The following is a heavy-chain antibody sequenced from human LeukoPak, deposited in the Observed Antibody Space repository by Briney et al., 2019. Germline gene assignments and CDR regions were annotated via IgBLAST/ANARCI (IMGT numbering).Heavy chain of an antibody. CDR2: IIPIFGTA. V-gene: IGHV1-69*05. Sequence: GASVKVSCKASGGTFSSYAISWVRQAPGQGLEWMGGIIPIFGTANYAQKVQGRVTITTDESTSTAYMELSSLRSEDTAVYYCARNPGYCSSTSCYYYYYMDVWGKGTTVTVSS. D-gene: IGHD2-2*01. CDR1: GGTFSSYA. J-gene: IGHJ6*03. CDR3: ARNPGYCSSTSCYYYYYMDV.